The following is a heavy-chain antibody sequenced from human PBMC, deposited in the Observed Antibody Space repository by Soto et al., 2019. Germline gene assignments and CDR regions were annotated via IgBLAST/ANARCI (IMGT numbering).Heavy chain of an antibody. Sequence: GASVKVSCKASGYTFTGYYIHWVRQAPGQGLEWMDWVNPNSGGTGYAQRFQGRVTMTRDTSINSVYMELSRLRSDDTATYYCARGNSGDDDEFDYWGQGTPVTVSS. CDR2: VNPNSGGT. CDR1: GYTFTGYY. J-gene: IGHJ4*02. D-gene: IGHD5-12*01. CDR3: ARGNSGDDDEFDY. V-gene: IGHV1-2*02.